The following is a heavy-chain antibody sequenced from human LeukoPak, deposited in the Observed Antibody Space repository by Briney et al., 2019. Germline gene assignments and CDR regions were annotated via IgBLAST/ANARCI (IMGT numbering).Heavy chain of an antibody. J-gene: IGHJ6*03. D-gene: IGHD4-17*01. CDR1: GDSISSSNCY. Sequence: SETLSLTCTVSGDSISSSNCYWGWIRQPPGKGLEWIGSIYYSGSTYYTPSLKRRVIISVDTSKNQFSLKLSSVTAADTAVYYCARQGVGTYDYGDEGYYMDVWGKGTTVTISS. CDR2: IYYSGST. V-gene: IGHV4-39*01. CDR3: ARQGVGTYDYGDEGYYMDV.